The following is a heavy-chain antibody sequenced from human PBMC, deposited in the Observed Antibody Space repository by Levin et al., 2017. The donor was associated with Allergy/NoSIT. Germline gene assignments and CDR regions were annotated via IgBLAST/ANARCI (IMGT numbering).Heavy chain of an antibody. D-gene: IGHD6-19*01. V-gene: IGHV3-23*01. CDR3: ARVIAVADFYYYYGMDV. CDR2: ISGSGGST. CDR1: GFTFSSYA. J-gene: IGHJ6*02. Sequence: GGSLRLSCAASGFTFSSYAMSWVRQAPGKGLEWVSAISGSGGSTYYADSVKGRFTISRDNSKNTLYLQMNSLRAEDTAVYYCARVIAVADFYYYYGMDVWGQGTTVTVSS.